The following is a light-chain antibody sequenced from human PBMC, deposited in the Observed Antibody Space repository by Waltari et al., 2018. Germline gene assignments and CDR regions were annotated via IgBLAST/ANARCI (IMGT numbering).Light chain of an antibody. CDR2: RNN. J-gene: IGLJ3*02. CDR3: AAWDSSLSAWV. Sequence: QAGLTQPPSVSKGLRQTATLTCTGNSNNVGNQGAAWLQQHQGHPPKLLSYRNNNRPSGISYRLSASSSVNTASLNIAGRQPEDEADYFCAAWDSSLSAWVFGGGTKLTVL. V-gene: IGLV10-54*01. CDR1: SNNVGNQG.